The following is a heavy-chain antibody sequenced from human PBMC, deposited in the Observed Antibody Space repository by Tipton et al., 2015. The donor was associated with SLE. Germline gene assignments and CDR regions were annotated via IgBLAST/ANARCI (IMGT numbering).Heavy chain of an antibody. Sequence: TLSLTCNVSGGAIRSHYWTWIRQPPGMGLEFIGYNYYRRSINYNPSLKSRVTISVDTSKNQFSLKLSSVTAADTAVYYCARVEYSSSPGTFDIWGQGTMVNVSS. CDR3: ARVEYSSSPGTFDI. V-gene: IGHV4-59*11. D-gene: IGHD6-6*01. CDR2: NYYRRSI. CDR1: GGAIRSHY. J-gene: IGHJ3*02.